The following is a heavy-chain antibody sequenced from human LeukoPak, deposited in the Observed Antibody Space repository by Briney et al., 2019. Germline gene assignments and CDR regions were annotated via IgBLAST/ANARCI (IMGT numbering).Heavy chain of an antibody. J-gene: IGHJ4*02. CDR3: AKDSKGPAF. CDR2: IYSGGGT. D-gene: IGHD2-15*01. CDR1: GFTVSSNY. Sequence: GGSLRLSCAASGFTVSSNYMSWVRQAPGKGLEYISVIYSGGGTFYSGSVRGRFTISRDDSKNTLYLQMNSLRADDTAVYYCAKDSKGPAFWGQGTLVIVSS. V-gene: IGHV3-53*01.